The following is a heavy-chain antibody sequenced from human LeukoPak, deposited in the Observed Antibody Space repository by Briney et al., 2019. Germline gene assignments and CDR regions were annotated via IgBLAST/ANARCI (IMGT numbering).Heavy chain of an antibody. Sequence: PGGSLRLSCAASGFNVSSNYMSWVRQAPGKGLEWVSVTYSGGSTYYADSVKGRFTISRDNSKNTLYLQMNSLRAEDTAVYYCARDHWGFGELLGPGDAFDIWGQGTMVTVSS. D-gene: IGHD3-10*01. V-gene: IGHV3-53*01. J-gene: IGHJ3*02. CDR3: ARDHWGFGELLGPGDAFDI. CDR1: GFNVSSNY. CDR2: TYSGGST.